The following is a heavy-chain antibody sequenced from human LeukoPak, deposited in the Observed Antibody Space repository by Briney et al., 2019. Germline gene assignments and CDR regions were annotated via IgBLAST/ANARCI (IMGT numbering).Heavy chain of an antibody. Sequence: SETLSLTCAVYGGSFSDYYWTWIRQPPGKGLEWIGEINHSGSTNYNPSLKSRVTISVDTSKKQFFLKLSSVTAADTAVYYCARLGAGPTYYDFWSGYSSFYFDYWGQGTLVTVSS. D-gene: IGHD3-3*01. CDR2: INHSGST. CDR1: GGSFSDYY. CDR3: ARLGAGPTYYDFWSGYSSFYFDY. V-gene: IGHV4-34*01. J-gene: IGHJ4*02.